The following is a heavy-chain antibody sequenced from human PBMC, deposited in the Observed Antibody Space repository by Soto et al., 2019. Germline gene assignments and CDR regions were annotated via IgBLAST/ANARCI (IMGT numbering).Heavy chain of an antibody. V-gene: IGHV4-30-4*08. CDR1: GGSISSDYYH. D-gene: IGHD6-19*01. Sequence: PSETLSLTCTVSGGSISSDYYHWTWIRQSPGKGLEWIGYIHHSGSILYNPSLKSRVTISVDTSKNQFSLKLSSVTAADTAVYYCARNARQWLGNFDYWGQGTLVTVSS. CDR3: ARNARQWLGNFDY. J-gene: IGHJ4*02. CDR2: IHHSGSI.